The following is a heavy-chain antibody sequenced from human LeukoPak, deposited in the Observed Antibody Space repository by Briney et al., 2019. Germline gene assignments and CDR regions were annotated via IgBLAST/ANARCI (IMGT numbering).Heavy chain of an antibody. CDR2: IDYSWES. V-gene: IGHV4-39*01. J-gene: IGHJ4*02. D-gene: IGHD1-7*01. CDR3: ARHVPLTGTTRGLFDY. Sequence: SETLSLTCTVSGGSISSSSYSWGWIRQPPGKGLEWIANIDYSWESYNNPSLRSRVTISVDTSKNQFSLKLSSVTAADTAVYYCARHVPLTGTTRGLFDYWGQGTLVTVSS. CDR1: GGSISSSSYS.